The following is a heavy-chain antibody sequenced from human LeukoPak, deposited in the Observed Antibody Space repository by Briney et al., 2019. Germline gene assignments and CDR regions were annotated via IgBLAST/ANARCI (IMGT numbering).Heavy chain of an antibody. D-gene: IGHD6-13*01. V-gene: IGHV1-69*04. CDR1: GYTFTSYG. J-gene: IGHJ6*02. CDR3: AKPPAAAGSRGYYYYGMDV. CDR2: IIPILGIA. Sequence: SVKVSCKASGYTFTSYGISWVRQTPGQGLEWMGRIIPILGIANYAQKFQGRVTITADKSTSTAYMELSSLRSEDTAVYYCAKPPAAAGSRGYYYYGMDVWGQGTTVTVSS.